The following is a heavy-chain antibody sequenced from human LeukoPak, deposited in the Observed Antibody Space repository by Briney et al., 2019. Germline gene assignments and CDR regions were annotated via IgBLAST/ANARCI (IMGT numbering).Heavy chain of an antibody. J-gene: IGHJ4*02. V-gene: IGHV3-11*01. CDR3: PKEGAYYDSSGYYY. CDR2: ISSSGSFI. CDR1: GFTFSDYY. Sequence: GGSLRLYCAASGFTFSDYYMSWIRQAPGKGLEWVSYISSSGSFIYYADSVKGRFTISRDNSKNTLYLQMNSLRAEDTAVYYCPKEGAYYDSSGYYYWGQGTLVTDSS. D-gene: IGHD3-22*01.